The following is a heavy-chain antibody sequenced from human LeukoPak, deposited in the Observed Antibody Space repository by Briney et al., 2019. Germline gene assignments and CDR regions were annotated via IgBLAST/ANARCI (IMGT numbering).Heavy chain of an antibody. J-gene: IGHJ4*02. CDR3: VKDRAGGFCLDS. CDR2: IWNDGSNK. CDR1: GFPFRSYP. Sequence: GGSLRLSCAASGFPFRSYPMHWVRQGPGKGLEWLSVIWNDGSNKYYADSVKGRFTISRDNSKNTLFLQMDSLRADDTAVYYCVKDRAGGFCLDSWGQGSLVTVSS. V-gene: IGHV3-33*06. D-gene: IGHD3-10*01.